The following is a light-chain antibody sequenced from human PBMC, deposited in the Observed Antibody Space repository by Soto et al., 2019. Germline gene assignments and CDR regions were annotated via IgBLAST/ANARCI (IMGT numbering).Light chain of an antibody. CDR1: QSVSSN. CDR3: QHLNAYPIT. J-gene: IGKJ5*01. Sequence: EIVMTQSPATLSVSPGERATLSCRASQSVSSNLAWYQQKPGQAPRLLIYGASTRATGIPARFSGSGSGTEFTLTISSLQSEDFAVYYCQHLNAYPITFGQGTRLEIK. V-gene: IGKV3-15*01. CDR2: GAS.